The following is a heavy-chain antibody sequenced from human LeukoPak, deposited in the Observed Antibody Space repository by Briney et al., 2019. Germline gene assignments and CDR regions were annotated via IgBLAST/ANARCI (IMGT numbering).Heavy chain of an antibody. Sequence: GASVKVSCEVSGHTLTELFMHWVRQAPGKGLEWMGGFDPEDGETIYAQKFQGRVTMTKDTSTHTGYMELSSLRSDDTAVYYCTLQRISFLNYFDPWGQGTLVTVSS. CDR2: FDPEDGET. CDR3: TLQRISFLNYFDP. CDR1: GHTLTELF. V-gene: IGHV1-24*01. J-gene: IGHJ5*02. D-gene: IGHD2/OR15-2a*01.